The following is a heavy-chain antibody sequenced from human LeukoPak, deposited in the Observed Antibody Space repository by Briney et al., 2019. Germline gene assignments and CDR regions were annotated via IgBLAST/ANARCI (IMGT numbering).Heavy chain of an antibody. CDR2: IHISGKT. D-gene: IGHD1-1*01. J-gene: IGHJ4*02. CDR3: ARDPGLERPGGVSFDY. V-gene: IGHV4-4*07. Sequence: SETLSLTSTVSAGSISSYYWNWIRQPARKGLEWIGRIHISGKTNYNPSLRVTMSVDASTNQFSLKLSSVTAADTAVYYCARDPGLERPGGVSFDYWGQGSLVIVSS. CDR1: AGSISSYY.